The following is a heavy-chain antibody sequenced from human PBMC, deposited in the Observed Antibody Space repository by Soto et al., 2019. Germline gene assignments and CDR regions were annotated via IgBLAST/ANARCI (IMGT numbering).Heavy chain of an antibody. CDR3: ARLATTCYDGLCLDYYMDV. Sequence: GESLKISCKGSGYSFNSDWIGWVGQMPGKGLEWMGIIHPSDSDTRYSPSFQGQVTISVDKSISTAYVQWSSLKASDTAMYYCARLATTCYDGLCLDYYMDVWGKGTTVTVSS. CDR1: GYSFNSDW. CDR2: IHPSDSDT. V-gene: IGHV5-51*01. D-gene: IGHD2-2*01. J-gene: IGHJ6*03.